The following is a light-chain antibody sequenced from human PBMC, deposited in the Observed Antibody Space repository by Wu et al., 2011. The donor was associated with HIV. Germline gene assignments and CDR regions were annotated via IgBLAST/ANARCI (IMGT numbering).Light chain of an antibody. J-gene: IGKJ1*01. CDR3: QQYESSLWT. CDR1: QTVNRKY. Sequence: EIVLTQSPGTLSLSPGERATLSCRASQTVNRKYLAWYQQKIGQPPRLLIYGSSIRATGIPDRFSGSGSGTDFSLTISRLEPEDSAIYYCQQYESSLWTFGQGTKVEI. V-gene: IGKV3-20*01. CDR2: GSS.